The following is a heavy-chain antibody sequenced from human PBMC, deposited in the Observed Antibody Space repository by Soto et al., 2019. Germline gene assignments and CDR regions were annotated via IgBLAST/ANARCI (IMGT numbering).Heavy chain of an antibody. J-gene: IGHJ5*02. CDR1: GYTLTSYG. CDR3: ARTRRLIAAFGIPFDP. Sequence: QVQLVQSGAEVKKPGASVKVSCKASGYTLTSYGISWVRQAPGQGLEWMGWSSAYNGNTNYAQMRQGRFTMTTDTSTSTAYMELRSLRSDDTAVYYFARTRRLIAAFGIPFDPWCQGTQVTVSS. D-gene: IGHD6-13*01. V-gene: IGHV1-18*01. CDR2: SSAYNGNT.